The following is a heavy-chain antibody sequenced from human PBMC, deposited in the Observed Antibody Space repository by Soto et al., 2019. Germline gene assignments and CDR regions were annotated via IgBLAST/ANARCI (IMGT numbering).Heavy chain of an antibody. D-gene: IGHD2-15*01. J-gene: IGHJ4*02. V-gene: IGHV1-3*01. CDR2: INAGNGNT. CDR3: ARGPGGPDGPGDY. Sequence: QVQLVQSGAEVKKPGASVKVSCKASGYTFTSYAMHWVRQAPGQRLEWMGWINAGNGNTKYSQKFQGRVTITRDTSSSTADMELSSLRSEDTAVYYWARGPGGPDGPGDYWGQGTLVTVSS. CDR1: GYTFTSYA.